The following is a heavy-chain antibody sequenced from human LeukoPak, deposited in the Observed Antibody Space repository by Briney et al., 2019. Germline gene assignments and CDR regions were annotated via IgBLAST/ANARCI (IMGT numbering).Heavy chain of an antibody. J-gene: IGHJ4*02. Sequence: PGRSLRLSCAASGFTFSSYGMHWVRQAPGKGLEWVAVISYDAGNKYSADSVKGRFTISRDNSQNTLYLQMNSLRAEDTAVYYCARGNYYDSSVDYWGQGILVTVSS. V-gene: IGHV3-30*03. CDR2: ISYDAGNK. D-gene: IGHD3-22*01. CDR3: ARGNYYDSSVDY. CDR1: GFTFSSYG.